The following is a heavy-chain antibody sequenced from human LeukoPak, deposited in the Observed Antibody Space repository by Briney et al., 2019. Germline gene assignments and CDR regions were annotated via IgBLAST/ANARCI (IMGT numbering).Heavy chain of an antibody. V-gene: IGHV1-2*02. J-gene: IGHJ4*02. Sequence: GASVKVSCKASGYTFTDYYIHWVRQAPGQGLEWMGWIYPNSGATNSAQKFQGRVTMTRDTSISTAFMELSRLRSDDTAVYYCARVGTYGSGSHYDYWGQGTLVTVSS. CDR1: GYTFTDYY. CDR3: ARVGTYGSGSHYDY. D-gene: IGHD3-10*01. CDR2: IYPNSGAT.